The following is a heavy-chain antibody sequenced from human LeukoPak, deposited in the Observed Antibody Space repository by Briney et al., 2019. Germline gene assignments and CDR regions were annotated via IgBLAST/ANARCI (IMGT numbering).Heavy chain of an antibody. CDR1: GGSISSSSYY. D-gene: IGHD4-17*01. CDR3: ARLGIDNLYGAPDWFDP. V-gene: IGHV4-39*07. J-gene: IGHJ5*02. CDR2: IYYSGST. Sequence: TSETLSLTCTVSGGSISSSSYYWGWIRQPPGKGLEWIGSIYYSGSTYYNPSLKSRVTISVDTSKNQFSLKLSSVTAADTAVYYCARLGIDNLYGAPDWFDPWGQGTLVTVSS.